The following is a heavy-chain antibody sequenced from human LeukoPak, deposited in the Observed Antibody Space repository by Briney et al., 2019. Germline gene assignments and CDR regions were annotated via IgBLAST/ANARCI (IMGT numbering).Heavy chain of an antibody. D-gene: IGHD5-18*01. J-gene: IGHJ4*02. CDR2: ISGSDSST. CDR3: AKDPPGYTTFFDY. CDR1: GFTFSSYT. Sequence: PGGSLRLSCAASGFTFSSYTMSWVRQAPGKGLEWVSAISGSDSSTYYADSVKGRFTISRDNSKNTLYLQMNSLRAEDTAVYYCAKDPPGYTTFFDYWGQGTLVTVSS. V-gene: IGHV3-23*01.